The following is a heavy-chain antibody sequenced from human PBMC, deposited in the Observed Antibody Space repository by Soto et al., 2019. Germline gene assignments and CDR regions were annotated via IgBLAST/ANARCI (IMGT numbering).Heavy chain of an antibody. V-gene: IGHV5-51*01. CDR1: GYSFTSYW. CDR2: IYPGDSDT. J-gene: IGHJ6*02. Sequence: GECLKISCKGSGYSFTSYWIGWVRQMPGKGLEWMGIIYPGDSDTRYSPSFQGQVTISADKSISTAYLQWSSLKASDTAMYYCERLTGAYYYGMDVWGDVNTVPVS. CDR3: ERLTGAYYYGMDV.